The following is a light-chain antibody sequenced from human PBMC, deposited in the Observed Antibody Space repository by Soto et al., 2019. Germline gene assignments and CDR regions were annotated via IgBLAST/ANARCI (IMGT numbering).Light chain of an antibody. CDR3: QQYGDSPLFA. J-gene: IGKJ3*01. CDR2: AAS. V-gene: IGKV3-20*01. Sequence: EIVLTQSPGTLSLSPGERATLSCRASQTVGNNYLAWYQQKPGQAPRLLIYAASSRATGIPDRFSGSGFGTDFTLTICRLEPEDFAVYYCQQYGDSPLFAIGPGTKVDFK. CDR1: QTVGNNY.